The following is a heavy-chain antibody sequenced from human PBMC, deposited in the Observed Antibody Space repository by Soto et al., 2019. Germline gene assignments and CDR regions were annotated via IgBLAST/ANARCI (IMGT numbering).Heavy chain of an antibody. V-gene: IGHV1-2*02. D-gene: IGHD2-15*01. CDR3: ARAIAEGYCSGGSCYDWFDP. J-gene: IGHJ5*02. CDR1: GYTFTGYY. CDR2: INPNSGGT. Sequence: QVQLVQSGAEVKKPGASVKVSCKASGYTFTGYYMHWVRQAPGQGLEWMGWINPNSGGTNYAQKFQGRVLMTRDTSISTDYMELSRLRSDDTAVYYCARAIAEGYCSGGSCYDWFDPWGQGTLVTVSS.